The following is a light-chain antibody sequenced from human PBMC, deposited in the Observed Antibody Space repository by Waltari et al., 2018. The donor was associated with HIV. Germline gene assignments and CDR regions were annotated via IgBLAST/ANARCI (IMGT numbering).Light chain of an antibody. J-gene: IGLJ2*01. Sequence: QSALTQPPSVSGSPGQSITISCTGPPSDIDDLNYVPWYQQHAGDAPHLIFFAVDYRPAGVSDRFSASKSGNSASLTISDLQAEDEADYFCSSYTSKNFLTFGGGTKLTVL. CDR2: AVD. CDR1: PSDIDDLNY. CDR3: SSYTSKNFLT. V-gene: IGLV2-14*01.